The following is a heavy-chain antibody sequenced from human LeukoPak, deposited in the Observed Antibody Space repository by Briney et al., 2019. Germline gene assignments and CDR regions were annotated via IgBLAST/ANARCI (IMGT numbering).Heavy chain of an antibody. CDR1: GGSISSSSYY. V-gene: IGHV4-39*07. Sequence: SETLSLTCTVSGGSISSSSYYWGWIRQPPGKGLEWIGSIYYSGSTYYNPSLKSRVTISVDTSKNQFSLKLSSVTAADTAVYYCARLRGSYRYNWFDPWGQGTLVTVSS. CDR2: IYYSGST. D-gene: IGHD1-26*01. CDR3: ARLRGSYRYNWFDP. J-gene: IGHJ5*02.